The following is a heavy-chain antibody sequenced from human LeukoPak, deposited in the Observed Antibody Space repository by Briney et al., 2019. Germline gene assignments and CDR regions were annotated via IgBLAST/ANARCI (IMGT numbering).Heavy chain of an antibody. D-gene: IGHD5-18*01. V-gene: IGHV5-51*01. CDR2: IWPGDSQT. CDR1: GYSFTNSW. CDR3: ARHLPYSSGGHYFAH. Sequence: GESLKISCKGSGYSFTNSWIGWVRQMPGKGLEWMGIIWPGDSQTTYSPSFQGQVTISVDRSISTAYLQWSSLKASDTAMYYYARHLPYSSGGHYFAHWGQGTLVTVSS. J-gene: IGHJ4*02.